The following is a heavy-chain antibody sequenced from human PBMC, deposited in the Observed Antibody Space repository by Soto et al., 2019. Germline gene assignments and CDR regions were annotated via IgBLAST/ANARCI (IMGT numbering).Heavy chain of an antibody. J-gene: IGHJ4*02. CDR1: GFTFSSYA. V-gene: IGHV3-30-3*01. CDR3: ARVRYCISTSCDYFDY. D-gene: IGHD2-2*01. Sequence: QVQLVESGGGVVQPGRSLRLSCAASGFTFSSYAMHWVRQAPGKGLEWVAVISYDGSNKYYADSVKGRFTISRDNSKNTLYLQMNSLRAEDTAVHYCARVRYCISTSCDYFDYWGQGTLVTVSS. CDR2: ISYDGSNK.